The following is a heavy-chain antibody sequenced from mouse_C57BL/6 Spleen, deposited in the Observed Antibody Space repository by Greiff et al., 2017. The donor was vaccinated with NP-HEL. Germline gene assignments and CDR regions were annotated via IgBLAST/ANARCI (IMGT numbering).Heavy chain of an antibody. CDR1: GYTFTDYY. CDR2: INPNNGGT. J-gene: IGHJ4*01. CDR3: ARSYYDSYYYAMDY. D-gene: IGHD2-4*01. V-gene: IGHV1-26*01. Sequence: EVQLQQSGPELVKPGASVKISCKASGYTFTDYYMNWVKQSHGKSLEWIGDINPNNGGTSYNQKFKGKATLTVDKSSSTAYMELRSLTSEDSAVYYCARSYYDSYYYAMDYWGQGTSVTVSS.